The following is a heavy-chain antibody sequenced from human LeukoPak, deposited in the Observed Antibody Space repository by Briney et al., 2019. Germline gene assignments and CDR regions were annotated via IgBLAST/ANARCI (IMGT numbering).Heavy chain of an antibody. V-gene: IGHV4-38-2*02. Sequence: SETLSLTCTVSGYSIRSGYYWGWIRQPPGKRLEWIGSIYPSGSTFYNPSLKSRVTISVDTSKNQFYLKVNSVTAADTAVYYCASPRDTAVVVADTAGYFDLWGRGTQVTVSS. CDR3: ASPRDTAVVVADTAGYFDL. D-gene: IGHD2-15*01. J-gene: IGHJ2*01. CDR2: IYPSGST. CDR1: GYSIRSGYY.